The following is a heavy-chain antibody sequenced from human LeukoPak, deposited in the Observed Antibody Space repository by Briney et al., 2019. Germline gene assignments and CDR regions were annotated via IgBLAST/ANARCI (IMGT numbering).Heavy chain of an antibody. V-gene: IGHV5-10-1*01. J-gene: IGHJ4*02. D-gene: IGHD3-10*01. CDR1: GYSFTSYW. CDR3: ARLYYYGSGSYGGPLDY. CDR2: IDPSDSYT. Sequence: PGESLRISCKGSGYSFTSYWISWVRQMPGKGLEWIGRIDPSDSYTNYSSSFQGHVTISADKSISTAYLQWSSLKASDTAMYYCARLYYYGSGSYGGPLDYWGQGTLVTVSS.